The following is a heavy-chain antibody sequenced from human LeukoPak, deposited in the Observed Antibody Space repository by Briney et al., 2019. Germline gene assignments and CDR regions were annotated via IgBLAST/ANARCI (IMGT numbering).Heavy chain of an antibody. D-gene: IGHD4-17*01. V-gene: IGHV6-1*01. CDR3: ARSMTTVSSHSFDY. CDR1: GDSVSSNSAA. CDR2: TYYRSKWYN. Sequence: SQTLSLTCAISGDSVSSNSAAWNWIRQSPSRGLEWLGRTYYRSKWYNDYAVSVKSRITINPDTSKNQFSLQLSSVTAADTAVYYCARSMTTVSSHSFDYWGQGTLVTVSS. J-gene: IGHJ4*02.